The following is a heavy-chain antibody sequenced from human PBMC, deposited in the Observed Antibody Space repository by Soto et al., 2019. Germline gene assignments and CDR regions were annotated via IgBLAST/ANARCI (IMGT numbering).Heavy chain of an antibody. CDR3: ARTDRGYNWFDP. CDR2: IYCSVST. J-gene: IGHJ5*02. V-gene: IGHV4-39*01. CDR1: GGSIISSSYY. Sequence: PSETLSLAGTVSGGSIISSSYYWGLIGQPPGKGLEWIGSIYCSVSTYYNPSLKSRVTISLDTSKNQFSLKLSSVTAADTAVYYCARTDRGYNWFDPWGQGTLVTVSS. D-gene: IGHD3-10*01.